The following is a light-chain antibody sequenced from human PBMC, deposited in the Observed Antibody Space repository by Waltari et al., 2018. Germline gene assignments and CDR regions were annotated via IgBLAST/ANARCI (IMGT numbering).Light chain of an antibody. CDR2: DVR. CDR3: SSYRDSSTRI. J-gene: IGLJ2*01. CDR1: SNDVGGYDF. Sequence: QSALTQPASVSGSPGQSITISCTGSSNDVGGYDFVSWYQQHPGKAPKLIIYDVRDRPSGVSNRFSCSKAGNTASLTISGLQAEDEAGYYCSSYRDSSTRIFGGGTKLTVL. V-gene: IGLV2-14*03.